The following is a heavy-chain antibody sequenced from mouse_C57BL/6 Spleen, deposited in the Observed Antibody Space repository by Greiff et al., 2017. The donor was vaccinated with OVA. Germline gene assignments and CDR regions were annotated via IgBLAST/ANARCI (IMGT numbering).Heavy chain of an antibody. CDR1: GFNIKDDY. V-gene: IGHV14-4*01. Sequence: DVKLQESGAELVRPGASVKLSCTASGFNIKDDYMHWVKQRPEQGLEWIGWIDPENGDTEYASKFQGKATITADTSSNTAYLQLSSLTSEDTAVYYCTTTNWAFAYWGQGTLVTVSA. J-gene: IGHJ3*01. D-gene: IGHD4-1*01. CDR3: TTTNWAFAY. CDR2: IDPENGDT.